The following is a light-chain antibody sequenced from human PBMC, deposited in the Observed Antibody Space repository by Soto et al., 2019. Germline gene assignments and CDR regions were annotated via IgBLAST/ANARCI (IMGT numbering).Light chain of an antibody. CDR3: QQYNGYSRT. CDR1: QSIGDS. CDR2: DVS. Sequence: DIQMAQSPSTLSASVGDRVTITCRASQSIGDSLAWYQQKPGKAPYLLISDVSSLERGVPSRFSGSGSGTEFPLTISSMQPDDFATFYCQQYNGYSRTFGQGTKVEI. J-gene: IGKJ1*01. V-gene: IGKV1-5*01.